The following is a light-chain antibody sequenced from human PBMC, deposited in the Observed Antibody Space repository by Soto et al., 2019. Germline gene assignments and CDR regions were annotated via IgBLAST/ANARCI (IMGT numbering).Light chain of an antibody. J-gene: IGKJ4*01. CDR1: QTVASNF. CDR2: GAS. CDR3: QQYGTSPPLT. Sequence: EVVLTQSPGPLSLSPWDRATLSCRASQTVASNFLAWYQHKPGQSPRLLIYGASTRATDIPDRFSGSGSGPDFSLTISRLEPEDSAVYYCQQYGTSPPLTFGGGTKVEIK. V-gene: IGKV3-20*01.